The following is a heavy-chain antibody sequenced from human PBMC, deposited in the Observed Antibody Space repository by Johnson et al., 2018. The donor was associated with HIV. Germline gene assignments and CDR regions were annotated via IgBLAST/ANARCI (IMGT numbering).Heavy chain of an antibody. D-gene: IGHD2-2*01. V-gene: IGHV3-30*04. Sequence: QVQLVESGGGVVQPGRSLRLFCAVSGFNFRTYTMHWVRQAPGKGLEWVALISSDGYNKYYADSVKGRFTISRDNSKSTLSLQMNTLRAEDTAIYYCARPRIEVLPAGAFDLWGPGTMVTVSP. CDR2: ISSDGYNK. J-gene: IGHJ3*01. CDR1: GFNFRTYT. CDR3: ARPRIEVLPAGAFDL.